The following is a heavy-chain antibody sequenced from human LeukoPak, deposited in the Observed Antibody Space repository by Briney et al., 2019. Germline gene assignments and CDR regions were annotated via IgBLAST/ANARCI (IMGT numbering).Heavy chain of an antibody. CDR1: RFTFSSYA. V-gene: IGHV3-23*01. J-gene: IGHJ5*02. D-gene: IGHD2-2*01. CDR2: LSASGGTT. CDR3: AKLPSEYCSSTSCPNWFET. Sequence: PGGSLRLSCAASRFTFSSYAMNWVRQAPGEGLEWVSALSASGGTTYYADSVKGRFTTSRDNSKNTLYLQMNSLTVDDTAVYYCAKLPSEYCSSTSCPNWFETWGQGTLVTVSS.